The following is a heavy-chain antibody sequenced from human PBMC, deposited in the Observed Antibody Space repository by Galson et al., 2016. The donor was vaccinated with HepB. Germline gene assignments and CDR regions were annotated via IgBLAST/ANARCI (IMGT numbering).Heavy chain of an antibody. CDR2: ISYDGDTK. CDR1: GFTFSTYG. Sequence: SLRLSCAASGFTFSTYGMHWVRQAPGKGLEWVAVISYDGDTKYHADSVKGRFTISRDKSKNTLYLQMHRLRFEDTAVYYCASDPRQWQRGYNYGFEYWGQGTLVSVSS. V-gene: IGHV3-30*03. D-gene: IGHD5-18*01. J-gene: IGHJ4*02. CDR3: ASDPRQWQRGYNYGFEY.